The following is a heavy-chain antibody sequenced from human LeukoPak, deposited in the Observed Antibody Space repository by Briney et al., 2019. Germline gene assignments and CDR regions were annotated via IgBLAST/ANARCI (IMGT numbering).Heavy chain of an antibody. CDR3: ARVPAAIYYYGMDV. CDR2: INAGNGNT. J-gene: IGHJ6*02. Sequence: ASVKVSCKASGGTFSSYAISWVRQAPGQRLEWMGWINAGNGNTKYSQKFQGRVTITRDTSASTAYMELSSLRSEDTAVYYCARVPAAIYYYGMDVWAKGPRSPSP. CDR1: GGTFSSYA. V-gene: IGHV1-3*01. D-gene: IGHD2-2*01.